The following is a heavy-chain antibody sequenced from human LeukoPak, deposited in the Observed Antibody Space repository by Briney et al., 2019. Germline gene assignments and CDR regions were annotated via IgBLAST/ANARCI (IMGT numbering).Heavy chain of an antibody. CDR1: GGTFSSYA. CDR2: IIPIFGTA. V-gene: IGHV1-69*05. CDR3: ASVIVVVPSSYAFDI. J-gene: IGHJ3*02. Sequence: SVKVSCKASGGTFSSYAFSWVRQAPGQGLEWMGGIIPIFGTANYAQKFQGRVTITTDESTSTAYMELSSLRSEDTAVYYCASVIVVVPSSYAFDIWGQGTMVTVSS. D-gene: IGHD2-2*01.